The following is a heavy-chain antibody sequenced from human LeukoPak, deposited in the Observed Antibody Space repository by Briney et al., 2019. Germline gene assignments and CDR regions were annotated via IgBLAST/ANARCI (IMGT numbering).Heavy chain of an antibody. Sequence: SETLSLTCTVSGGSISSYYWSWIRQPPGKGLEWIGYIYYSGSTNYNPSLKSRVTISVDTSKNQFSLKLSSVTAADMALYYCARHLGFCSTTSCYPWFDPWGQGTLVTVSS. V-gene: IGHV4-59*01. CDR3: ARHLGFCSTTSCYPWFDP. D-gene: IGHD2-2*01. CDR2: IYYSGST. CDR1: GGSISSYY. J-gene: IGHJ5*02.